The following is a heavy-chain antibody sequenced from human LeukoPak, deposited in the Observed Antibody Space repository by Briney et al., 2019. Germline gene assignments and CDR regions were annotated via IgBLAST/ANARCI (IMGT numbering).Heavy chain of an antibody. CDR2: IYSGGST. J-gene: IGHJ3*02. Sequence: GGSLRLSCAASGFTVSSNYMSWVRQAPGKGLEWVSVIYSGGSTYYADSVKGRFTISRDNSKNTLYLQMNSLRAEDTAVYYCATTSYDSLPYDAFDIWGQGTMVTVSS. V-gene: IGHV3-53*01. D-gene: IGHD3-22*01. CDR1: GFTVSSNY. CDR3: ATTSYDSLPYDAFDI.